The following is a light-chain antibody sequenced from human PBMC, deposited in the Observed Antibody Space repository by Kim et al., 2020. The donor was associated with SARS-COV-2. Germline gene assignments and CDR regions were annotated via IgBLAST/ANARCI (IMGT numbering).Light chain of an antibody. V-gene: IGKV3-20*01. CDR3: QQYCSSPYT. CDR1: QSVSSSY. J-gene: IGKJ2*01. CDR2: GAS. Sequence: LAPGERATLSCRASQSVSSSYLAWYQQKPGQAPRLLIDGASSRATGIPDRFSGSGSGTDFTLTISRLEPEDFAVYYCQQYCSSPYTFGQGTKLEI.